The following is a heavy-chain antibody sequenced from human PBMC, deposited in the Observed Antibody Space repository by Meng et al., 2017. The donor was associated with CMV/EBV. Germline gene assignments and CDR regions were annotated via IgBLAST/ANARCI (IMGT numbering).Heavy chain of an antibody. CDR2: IYSGGST. J-gene: IGHJ4*02. V-gene: IGHV3-66*02. CDR1: GFTVSSNY. D-gene: IGHD4-17*01. CDR3: ARVHFGDYGMDY. Sequence: GESLKISCAASGFTVSSNYMSWVRQAPGKGLEWVSVIYSGGSTYYADSEKGRFTISRDNSKNTLYLQMNSLRAEDTAVYYCARVHFGDYGMDYWGQGTLVTVSS.